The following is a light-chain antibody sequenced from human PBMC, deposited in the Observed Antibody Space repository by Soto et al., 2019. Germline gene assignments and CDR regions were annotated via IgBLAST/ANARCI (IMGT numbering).Light chain of an antibody. CDR1: QSVDTS. J-gene: IGKJ1*01. CDR3: QQYNIYSWT. V-gene: IGKV1-5*03. CDR2: KAS. Sequence: DIQMTQSPSTLSASVGDRVTITCRASQSVDTSLAWYQHQPGRAPKLLIYKASILETGVPSRFSGSGTGTEFTLTISSLQPDDFATYYCQQYNIYSWTFGQGTNVEVK.